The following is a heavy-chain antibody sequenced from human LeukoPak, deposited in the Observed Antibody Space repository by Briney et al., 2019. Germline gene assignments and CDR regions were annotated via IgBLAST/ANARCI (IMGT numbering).Heavy chain of an antibody. V-gene: IGHV3-30-3*01. Sequence: GGSLRLSFAASGFTFSSYAMHWVRQAPGKGLEWVAVISYDGSNKYYADSMKGRFTISRDNSKNTLYLQMNSLRAEDTAVYYCAHYVDTAEDAFDIWGQGTMVTVSS. J-gene: IGHJ3*02. CDR3: AHYVDTAEDAFDI. CDR2: ISYDGSNK. CDR1: GFTFSSYA. D-gene: IGHD5-18*01.